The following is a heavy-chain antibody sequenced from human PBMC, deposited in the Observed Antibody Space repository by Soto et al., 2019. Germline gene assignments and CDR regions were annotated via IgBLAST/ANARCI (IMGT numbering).Heavy chain of an antibody. J-gene: IGHJ6*02. D-gene: IGHD6-13*01. Sequence: QVTLKESGPVLVKPTETLTLTCTVSGFSLSNARMGVSWIRQPPGKALEWLAHIFSNDEKSYSTSLKSRLTIAKDTSKSQVVLTMTNMDPMDTATYYCARIRSSSWYTHYDYGMDVWGQGTTVTVSS. CDR3: ARIRSSSWYTHYDYGMDV. CDR1: GFSLSNARMG. CDR2: IFSNDEK. V-gene: IGHV2-26*01.